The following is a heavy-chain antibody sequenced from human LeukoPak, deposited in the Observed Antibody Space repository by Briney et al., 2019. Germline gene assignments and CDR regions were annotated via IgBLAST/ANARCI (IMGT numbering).Heavy chain of an antibody. CDR3: ANGGYYYDSSGYPDY. CDR2: ISYDGSNK. V-gene: IGHV3-30-3*01. J-gene: IGHJ4*02. Sequence: GRSLRLSCAASGFTFSSYAMHWVRQAPGKGLEWVAVISYDGSNKYYADSVKGRFTISRDNSRNTLYLQMNSLRDEDTAVYYCANGGYYYDSSGYPDYWGQGTLVTVSS. D-gene: IGHD3-22*01. CDR1: GFTFSSYA.